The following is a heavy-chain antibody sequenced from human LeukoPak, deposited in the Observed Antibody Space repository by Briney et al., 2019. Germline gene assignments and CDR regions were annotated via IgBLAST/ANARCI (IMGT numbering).Heavy chain of an antibody. J-gene: IGHJ4*02. V-gene: IGHV3-7*01. CDR1: GFTFSSYW. CDR2: MKQDGSEK. CDR3: ARDLAVAGTGN. D-gene: IGHD6-13*01. Sequence: GGSLRLSCGASGFTFSSYWMSWVRQAPGKGPEWVANMKQDGSEKNYVDSVKGRFTISRDNARNTVYLQMNSLRAEDTAVYYCARDLAVAGTGNWGQGTLVTVSS.